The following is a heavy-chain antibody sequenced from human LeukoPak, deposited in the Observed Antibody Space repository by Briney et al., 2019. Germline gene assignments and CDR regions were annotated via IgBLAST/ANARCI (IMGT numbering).Heavy chain of an antibody. Sequence: PGGSLRLSCAASGFTFTNYVMSWVRQPPGKGLEWVGRIKSKTDGGTTDYAAPVKGRFTISRDDSKNTLYLQMNSLKTEDTAVYYCTTDRWSWGSSGYYADYWGQGTLVTVSS. V-gene: IGHV3-15*01. CDR1: GFTFTNYV. D-gene: IGHD3-22*01. CDR2: IKSKTDGGTT. J-gene: IGHJ4*02. CDR3: TTDRWSWGSSGYYADY.